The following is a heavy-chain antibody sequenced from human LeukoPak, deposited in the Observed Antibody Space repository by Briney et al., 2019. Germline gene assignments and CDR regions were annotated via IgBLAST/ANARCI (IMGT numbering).Heavy chain of an antibody. CDR2: IYYSGST. Sequence: KTSETLSLTCTVSGGSISSYYWSWIRQPPGKGLEWIGYIYYSGSTNYNPSLKSRVTISVDTSKNRFSLKLSSVTAADTAVYYCASWDYSNYGGYFDYWGQGTLVTVSP. CDR1: GGSISSYY. J-gene: IGHJ4*02. V-gene: IGHV4-59*01. CDR3: ASWDYSNYGGYFDY. D-gene: IGHD4-11*01.